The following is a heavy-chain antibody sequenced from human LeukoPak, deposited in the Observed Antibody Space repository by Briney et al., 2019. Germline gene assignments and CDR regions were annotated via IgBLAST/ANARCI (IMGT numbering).Heavy chain of an antibody. CDR3: ARGGLSIGWTFDY. Sequence: GASVKVSCKASGYTITSYAINWVRQAPGQGLEWMGWINTNSWSPTYAQDFTGRFVFSLDTSVTTAYLQINNLKAEDTAVYYCARGGLSIGWTFDYWGQGALVTVSS. V-gene: IGHV7-4-1*02. CDR2: INTNSWSP. J-gene: IGHJ4*02. CDR1: GYTITSYA. D-gene: IGHD6-19*01.